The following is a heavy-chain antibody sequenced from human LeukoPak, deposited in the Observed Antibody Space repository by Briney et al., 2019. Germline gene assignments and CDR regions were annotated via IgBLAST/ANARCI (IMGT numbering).Heavy chain of an antibody. CDR3: ARGYSSSWYFDY. J-gene: IGHJ4*02. D-gene: IGHD6-13*01. CDR1: GGSISSYY. CDR2: IYSSGST. V-gene: IGHV4-4*07. Sequence: SETLSLTCTVSGGSISSYYWSWIRQPAGKGLEWIGRIYSSGSTNYNPSLKSRVTMSVDTSKNQFSLKLSSVTAADTAVYYCARGYSSSWYFDYWGQGTLVTVSS.